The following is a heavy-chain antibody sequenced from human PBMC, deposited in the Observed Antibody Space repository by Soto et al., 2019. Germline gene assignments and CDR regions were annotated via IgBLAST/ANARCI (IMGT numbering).Heavy chain of an antibody. Sequence: GAPVKVSCKGSGYPLSRYGIRRVRQAPGQGLEWMGWISAYNGNTNYAQKLQGRVTMTTDTSTSTAYMELRSLRSDDTAVYYFARGGRAARTFYYWGQGSLVPVPQ. CDR2: ISAYNGNT. J-gene: IGHJ4*02. V-gene: IGHV1-18*01. CDR1: GYPLSRYG. D-gene: IGHD6-6*01. CDR3: ARGGRAARTFYY.